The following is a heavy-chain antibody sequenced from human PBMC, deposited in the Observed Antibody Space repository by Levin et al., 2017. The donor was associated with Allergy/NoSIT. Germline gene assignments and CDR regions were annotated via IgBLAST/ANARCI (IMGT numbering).Heavy chain of an antibody. CDR1: GFTFSSYA. J-gene: IGHJ4*02. D-gene: IGHD6-13*01. CDR3: ARESYRIAEAGQFDY. Sequence: GGSLRLSCAASGFTFSSYAMHWVRQAPGKGLEWVAVISYDGSNKYYADSVKGRFTISRDNSKNTLYLQMNSLRAEDTAVYYCARESYRIAEAGQFDYWGQGTLVTVSS. V-gene: IGHV3-30-3*01. CDR2: ISYDGSNK.